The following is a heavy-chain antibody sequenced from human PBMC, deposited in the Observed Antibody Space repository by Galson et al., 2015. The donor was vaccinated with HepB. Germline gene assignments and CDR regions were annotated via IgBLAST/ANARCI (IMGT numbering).Heavy chain of an antibody. Sequence: SLRLSCAASGFTFSSYWMHWVRQAPGKGLVWVSRINSDGSSTSYADSVKGRFTISRDNAKNTLYLQMNSPRAEDTAVYYCARARSILGYYGMDVWGQGTTVTVFS. CDR2: INSDGSST. V-gene: IGHV3-74*01. CDR3: ARARSILGYYGMDV. CDR1: GFTFSSYW. J-gene: IGHJ6*02.